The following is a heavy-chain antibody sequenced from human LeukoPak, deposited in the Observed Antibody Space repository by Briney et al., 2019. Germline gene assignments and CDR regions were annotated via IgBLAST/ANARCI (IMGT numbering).Heavy chain of an antibody. D-gene: IGHD3-10*01. V-gene: IGHV1-69*04. CDR2: IIPILGIA. CDR3: AREYYGSGSYRYTLYFDY. J-gene: IGHJ4*02. CDR1: GGTFSSYA. Sequence: SVKVSCKASGGTFSSYAISWVRQAPGQGLEWMGRIIPILGIANYAQKFQGRVTITADKSTSTAYMELSSLRSEDTAVYYCAREYYGSGSYRYTLYFDYWGQGTLVTVSS.